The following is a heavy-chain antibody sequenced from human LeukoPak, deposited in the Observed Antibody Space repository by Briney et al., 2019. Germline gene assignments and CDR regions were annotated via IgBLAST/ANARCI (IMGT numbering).Heavy chain of an antibody. CDR2: IKQDGSEK. CDR3: ARHVRFEGVDY. Sequence: PGGSLRLSCAASGFIFTSYWMSWVRQAPGKGLEWVANIKQDGSEKYHVDSVKGRFTISRDNAKNSLFLQMSSLRAEDTAVYYCARHVRFEGVDYWGQGTLVTVSS. CDR1: GFIFTSYW. V-gene: IGHV3-7*01. D-gene: IGHD3-3*01. J-gene: IGHJ4*02.